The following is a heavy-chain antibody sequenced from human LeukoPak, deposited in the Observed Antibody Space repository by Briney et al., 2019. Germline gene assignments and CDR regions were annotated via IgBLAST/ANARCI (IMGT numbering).Heavy chain of an antibody. V-gene: IGHV1-18*01. Sequence: ASVKVSCKPSGYTFTSYGISWVRQAPGQGLEWMGWISAYNGNTNYPQKLQGRVTMTTDTSTSTAYMELRSLRSDDTAVYSCARDVHSGYDPYYFDYWGQGTLVTVSS. J-gene: IGHJ4*02. CDR1: GYTFTSYG. D-gene: IGHD5-12*01. CDR2: ISAYNGNT. CDR3: ARDVHSGYDPYYFDY.